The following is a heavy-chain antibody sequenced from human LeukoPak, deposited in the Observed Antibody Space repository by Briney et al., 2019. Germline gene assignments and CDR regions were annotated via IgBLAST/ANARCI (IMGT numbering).Heavy chain of an antibody. Sequence: GGSLRLSCAASGFTFSIYAMNWVRQATGKGLEWVSSISANGGGTHYADSVKGRFTISRDNSKNTLYLQINNPRVEDTAVYYCAKRYYDFPLDYWGQGTLVTVSS. CDR1: GFTFSIYA. V-gene: IGHV3-23*01. CDR2: ISANGGGT. D-gene: IGHD3-3*01. J-gene: IGHJ4*02. CDR3: AKRYYDFPLDY.